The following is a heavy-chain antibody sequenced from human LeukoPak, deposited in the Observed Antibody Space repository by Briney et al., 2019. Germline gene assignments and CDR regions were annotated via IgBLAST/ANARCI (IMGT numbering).Heavy chain of an antibody. J-gene: IGHJ5*02. CDR1: GYTFTSYG. V-gene: IGHV1-18*01. CDR3: ARDNGGYFGSWFDP. Sequence: ASVKVACKASGYTFTSYGISWVRQAPGQGLECMGGISAYNGNTNYAQKLQGRVTMTTDTSTSTAYMELRSLRSDDTAVYYCARDNGGYFGSWFDPWGQGTLVTVSS. CDR2: ISAYNGNT. D-gene: IGHD2-8*01.